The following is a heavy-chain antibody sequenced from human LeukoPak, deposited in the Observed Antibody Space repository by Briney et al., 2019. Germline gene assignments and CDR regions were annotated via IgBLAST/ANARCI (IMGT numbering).Heavy chain of an antibody. Sequence: SETLSLTCTVSGGSISSYYWSWIRQPPGKGLEWIGYIYYSGSTNYNPSLKSRVTISVDTSKNQFSLKLSSVTAADTAVYYCARAIVVVPAAIRGGNWFDPWGQGTLVTVSS. CDR1: GGSISSYY. V-gene: IGHV4-59*12. D-gene: IGHD2-2*02. J-gene: IGHJ5*02. CDR3: ARAIVVVPAAIRGGNWFDP. CDR2: IYYSGST.